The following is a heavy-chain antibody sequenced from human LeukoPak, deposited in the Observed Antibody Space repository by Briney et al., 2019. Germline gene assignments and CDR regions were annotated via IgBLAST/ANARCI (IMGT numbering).Heavy chain of an antibody. CDR3: ARTTGDYGRTIDY. Sequence: KASETLSLTCAVSGGSISSSNWWSWVRPPPGKGLEWIGEIYHSGSTNYNPSLKSRVTISVDKSKNQFSLKLSSVTAADTAVYYCARTTGDYGRTIDYWGQGTLVTVSS. J-gene: IGHJ4*02. CDR1: GGSISSSNW. CDR2: IYHSGST. D-gene: IGHD4-17*01. V-gene: IGHV4-4*02.